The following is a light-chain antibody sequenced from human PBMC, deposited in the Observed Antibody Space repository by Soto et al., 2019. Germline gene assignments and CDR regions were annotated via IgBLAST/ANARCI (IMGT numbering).Light chain of an antibody. J-gene: IGKJ1*01. CDR3: QQYGSSPRT. V-gene: IGKV3-20*01. CDR1: QSVSSNY. CDR2: GAF. Sequence: ELGLTQSPGTMSLYLGERATFSRRASQSVSSNYLAWYQQKPGQAPRLLIYGAFKRATGIPDRFSGSGSGTVFTLTISRMEPEEFAVYCCQQYGSSPRTFGQGTKVDNK.